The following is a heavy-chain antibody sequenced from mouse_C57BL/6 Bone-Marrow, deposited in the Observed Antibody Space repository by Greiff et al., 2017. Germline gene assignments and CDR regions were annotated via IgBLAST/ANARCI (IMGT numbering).Heavy chain of an antibody. Sequence: QVQLQQPGAELVRPGTSVKLSCKASGYTFTSYWMHWVKQRPGQGLEWIGVIDPSDSYTNYNQKFKGKATLTVDPSSSTAYMQRSSLTSEDSAVYYCARGYDGSSDPQVGYFDVWGTGTTVTVSS. CDR2: IDPSDSYT. V-gene: IGHV1-59*01. CDR3: ARGYDGSSDPQVGYFDV. D-gene: IGHD1-1*01. CDR1: GYTFTSYW. J-gene: IGHJ1*03.